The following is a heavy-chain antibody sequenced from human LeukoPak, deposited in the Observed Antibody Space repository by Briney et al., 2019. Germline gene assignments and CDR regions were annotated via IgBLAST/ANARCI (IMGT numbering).Heavy chain of an antibody. J-gene: IGHJ6*02. CDR3: ARGGGLDV. CDR1: GFTFSSYW. CDR2: INHNGNVN. V-gene: IGHV3-7*03. Sequence: GGSLRLSCAASGFTFSSYWMNWARQAPGKGLEWVASINHNGNVNYYVDSVKGRFTISRDNAKNSLYLQMSNLRAEDTAVYFCARGGGLDVGGQGATVTVSS. D-gene: IGHD3-16*01.